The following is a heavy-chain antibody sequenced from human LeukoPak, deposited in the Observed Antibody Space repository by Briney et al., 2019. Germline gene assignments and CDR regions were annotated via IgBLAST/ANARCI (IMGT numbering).Heavy chain of an antibody. CDR3: ARDAPPLGTYYYYMDV. CDR1: GGSFSGYY. CDR2: INHSGST. Sequence: PSETLSLTCAVYGGSFSGYYWSWIRQPPGKGLEWIGEINHSGSTNYNPSPKSRVTISVDTSKNQFSLKLSSVTAADTAVYYCARDAPPLGTYYYYMDVWGKGTTVTVSS. J-gene: IGHJ6*03. D-gene: IGHD1-26*01. V-gene: IGHV4-34*01.